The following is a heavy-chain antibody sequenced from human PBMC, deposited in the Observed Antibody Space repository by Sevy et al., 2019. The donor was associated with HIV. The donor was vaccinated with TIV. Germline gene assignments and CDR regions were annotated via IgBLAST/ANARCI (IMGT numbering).Heavy chain of an antibody. J-gene: IGHJ5*02. CDR3: ARVMVGATPRKPLDP. CDR2: INPNSGGT. Sequence: ASVKVSCKASGYTFTGYYMHWVRQAPGQGLEWMGWINPNSGGTNYAQKFQGRVTMTRDMSISTAYMELSRLRSDDTAVYYCARVMVGATPRKPLDPWGQGTLVTVSS. CDR1: GYTFTGYY. V-gene: IGHV1-2*02. D-gene: IGHD1-26*01.